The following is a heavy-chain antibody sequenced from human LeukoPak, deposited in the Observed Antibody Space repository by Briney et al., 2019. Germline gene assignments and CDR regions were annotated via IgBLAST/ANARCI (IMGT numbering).Heavy chain of an antibody. CDR1: GFTFSSYW. CDR3: ARDLSPAHC. V-gene: IGHV3-74*01. D-gene: IGHD2/OR15-2a*01. Sequence: GGSLRLSCAASGFTFSSYWMHWVRRAPGKRLVWVSRINGDGGSTSYADSVKGRFTISRDNAKNTLYLQMNSLRAEDTAVYYCARDLSPAHCWGQGTLVTVSS. CDR2: INGDGGST. J-gene: IGHJ4*02.